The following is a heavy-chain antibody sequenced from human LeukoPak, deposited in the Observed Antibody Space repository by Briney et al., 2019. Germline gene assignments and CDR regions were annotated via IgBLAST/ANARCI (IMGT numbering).Heavy chain of an antibody. CDR2: IIPIFGTA. Sequence: GASVKVSCKASGGTVSSYAISWVRQAPGQGLEWMGGIIPIFGTANYAQKFQGRVTITADESTSTAYMELSSLRSEDTAVYYCARVPYSSGYTYYYYYGMDVWGQGTTVTVSS. CDR3: ARVPYSSGYTYYYYYGMDV. CDR1: GGTVSSYA. V-gene: IGHV1-69*13. D-gene: IGHD3-22*01. J-gene: IGHJ6*02.